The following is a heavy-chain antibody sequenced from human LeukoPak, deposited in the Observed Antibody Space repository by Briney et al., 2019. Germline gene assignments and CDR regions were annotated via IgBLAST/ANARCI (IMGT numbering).Heavy chain of an antibody. CDR1: GGTFSSYD. CDR2: IIPIFGTA. CDR3: ALGYCSGGSCYAAFDI. D-gene: IGHD2-15*01. J-gene: IGHJ3*02. V-gene: IGHV1-69*13. Sequence: ASVKVSCKASGGTFSSYDISGVRQAPGQGLEWMGGIIPIFGTANYAQKFQGRVTITADESTSTAYMELSSLRSEDTAVYYCALGYCSGGSCYAAFDIWGQGTMVTVSS.